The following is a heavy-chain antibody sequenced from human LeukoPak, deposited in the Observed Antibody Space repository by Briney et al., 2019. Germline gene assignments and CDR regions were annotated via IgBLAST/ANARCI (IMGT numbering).Heavy chain of an antibody. CDR2: INPSGGST. V-gene: IGHV1-46*01. Sequence: ASVKVSCKASGYTFTSYYMHWVRQAPGQGLEWMGIINPSGGSTNYAQKFQFRVTMTTDTSTSTAYMELRSLTSDDTAVYYCARDKAVTTELTQYFQHWGQGTLVTVSS. CDR3: ARDKAVTTELTQYFQH. J-gene: IGHJ1*01. CDR1: GYTFTSYY. D-gene: IGHD4-11*01.